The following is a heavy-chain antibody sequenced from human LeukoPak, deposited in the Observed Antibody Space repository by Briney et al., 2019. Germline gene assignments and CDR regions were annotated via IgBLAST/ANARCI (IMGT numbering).Heavy chain of an antibody. CDR1: GFIFSAYN. CDR3: ARPLVRGIIKDY. Sequence: PGGSLRLSCAASGFIFSAYNMNWVRQAPGKGLEWVSDISSTGDTTYYADSVKGRFTISRDNAKKSLFLQMNSLRAEDTAVYYCARPLVRGIIKDYWGQGTLVTVSS. J-gene: IGHJ4*02. D-gene: IGHD3-10*01. V-gene: IGHV3-48*04. CDR2: ISSTGDTT.